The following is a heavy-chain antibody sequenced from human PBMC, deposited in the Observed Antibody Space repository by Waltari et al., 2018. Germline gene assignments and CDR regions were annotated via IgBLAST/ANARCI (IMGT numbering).Heavy chain of an antibody. CDR1: GFSLSDYG. V-gene: IGHV3-48*03. CDR3: ARVWGVTTSDL. Sequence: EERLVESGGGLVQPGGSLRLSCSGSGFSLSDYGVSWVRQAPGKGLEWLSLVCTSGPTIHYADSVKGRFTVSRDNTKTSVSLQMNSLRAEDTAVYYCARVWGVTTSDLWGQGTLVTVSS. J-gene: IGHJ5*02. CDR2: VCTSGPTI. D-gene: IGHD4-17*01.